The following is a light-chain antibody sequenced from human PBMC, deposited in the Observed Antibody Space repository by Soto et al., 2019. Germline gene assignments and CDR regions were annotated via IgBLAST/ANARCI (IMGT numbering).Light chain of an antibody. V-gene: IGLV1-40*01. CDR2: GNS. Sequence: QSVLTQPPSVSGAPGQRVTISCTGSSSNIGAGYDVHWYQQHPGTAPKLLIYGNSNRPSGVPDRFSGSKSGTAASLAITGLQAEDVADYYCQSYASSLSGARVFGTGTKLTVL. CDR3: QSYASSLSGARV. CDR1: SSNIGAGYD. J-gene: IGLJ1*01.